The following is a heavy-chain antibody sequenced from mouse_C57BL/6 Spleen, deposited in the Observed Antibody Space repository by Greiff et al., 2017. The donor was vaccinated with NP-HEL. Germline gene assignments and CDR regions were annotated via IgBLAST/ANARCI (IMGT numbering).Heavy chain of an antibody. V-gene: IGHV1-15*01. CDR2: IDPETGGT. CDR3: TRGRSAFDY. Sequence: QVQLKQSGAELVRPGASVTLSCKASGYTFTDYEMHWVKQTPVHGLEWIGAIDPETGGTAYNQKFKGKAILTADKSSSTAYMELRSLTSEDSAVYYCTRGRSAFDYWGQGTTLTVSS. J-gene: IGHJ2*01. CDR1: GYTFTDYE. D-gene: IGHD6-1*01.